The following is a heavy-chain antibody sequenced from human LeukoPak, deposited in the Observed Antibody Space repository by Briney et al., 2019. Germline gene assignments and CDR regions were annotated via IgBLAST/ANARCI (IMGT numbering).Heavy chain of an antibody. CDR2: IIPILGIA. D-gene: IGHD6-19*01. CDR3: ARGPLIAVAGIFDY. Sequence: ASVKVSCKASGGTFSSYAIRWVRQAPGQGLEWMGRIIPILGIANYAQKFQGRVTITADKSTSTAYMELSSLRSEDTAVYYCARGPLIAVAGIFDYWGQGTLVTVSS. CDR1: GGTFSSYA. V-gene: IGHV1-69*04. J-gene: IGHJ4*02.